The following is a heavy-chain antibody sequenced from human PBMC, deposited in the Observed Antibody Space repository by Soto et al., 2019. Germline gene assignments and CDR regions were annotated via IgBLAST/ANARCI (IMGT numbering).Heavy chain of an antibody. CDR3: AKYQAEAGYYFDY. CDR1: GFTFSSYA. Sequence: GGSLRLSCAASGFTFSSYAMSWVRQAPGKGLEWVSAISGSGGSTYYADSVKGQFTISRDNSKNTLYLQMNSLRAEDTAVYYCAKYQAEAGYYFDYWGQGTLVTVSS. J-gene: IGHJ4*02. D-gene: IGHD6-19*01. V-gene: IGHV3-23*01. CDR2: ISGSGGST.